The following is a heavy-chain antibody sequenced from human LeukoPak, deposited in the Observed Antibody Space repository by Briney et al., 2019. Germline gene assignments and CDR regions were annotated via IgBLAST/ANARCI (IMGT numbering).Heavy chain of an antibody. D-gene: IGHD1-14*01. CDR1: GFTFSTFG. CDR2: IWYDGSNI. CDR3: ARAGPNPRTAGLRN. Sequence: GGYLRLSCAASGFTFSTFGMHWVRQAPGKGLEWVAIIWYDGSNIHYADSVKGRFTISRDNSKSTLYLQMNSLRAEDTAVYYCARAGPNPRTAGLRNWGQGTLVTVSS. J-gene: IGHJ4*02. V-gene: IGHV3-33*01.